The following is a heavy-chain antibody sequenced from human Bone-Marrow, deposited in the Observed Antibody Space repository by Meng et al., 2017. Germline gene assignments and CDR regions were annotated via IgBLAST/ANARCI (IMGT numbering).Heavy chain of an antibody. Sequence: SVKVSCKASGGTFSSYAISWVRQAPGQGLEWMGGIIPIFGTANYAQKFQGRVTITTDESTSTAYMELSSLRSEDTAVYYCARGSQTVAGIFGAFDIWGQGTMVTVSS. CDR2: IIPIFGTA. J-gene: IGHJ3*02. CDR3: ARGSQTVAGIFGAFDI. D-gene: IGHD6-19*01. CDR1: GGTFSSYA. V-gene: IGHV1-69*05.